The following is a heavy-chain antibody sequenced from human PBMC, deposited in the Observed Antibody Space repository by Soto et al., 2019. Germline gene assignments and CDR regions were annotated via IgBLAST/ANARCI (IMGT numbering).Heavy chain of an antibody. J-gene: IGHJ4*02. D-gene: IGHD6-13*01. CDR2: ISSSSSTM. Sequence: GGSLRLSCAASGFPFNSYSMNWVRQAPGKGLEWVSYISSSSSTMYFADSVKGRFTISRDNAKNSLYLQMNSLRAEDTAVYYCAREGSSSTWYPLDYWGQGTLVTVSS. CDR3: AREGSSSTWYPLDY. CDR1: GFPFNSYS. V-gene: IGHV3-48*01.